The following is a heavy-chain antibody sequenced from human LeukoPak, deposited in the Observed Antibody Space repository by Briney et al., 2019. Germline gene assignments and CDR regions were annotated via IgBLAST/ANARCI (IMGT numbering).Heavy chain of an antibody. J-gene: IGHJ4*02. V-gene: IGHV3-23*01. D-gene: IGHD4/OR15-4a*01. CDR3: AKDRTMEYSPYFDY. CDR2: ISGSGGNT. CDR1: GLTFSSYA. Sequence: GGSLRLSCAASGLTFSSYAMSWVRQAPGKGLEWVSAISGSGGNTYYADSVKGRFTISRDNSKNTLYLQMNSLRAEDTAVYYCAKDRTMEYSPYFDYWGQETLVTVSS.